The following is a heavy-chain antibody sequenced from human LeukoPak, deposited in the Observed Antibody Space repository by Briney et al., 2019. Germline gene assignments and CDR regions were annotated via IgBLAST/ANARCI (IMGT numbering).Heavy chain of an antibody. V-gene: IGHV3-21*01. J-gene: IGHJ4*02. CDR3: ARDAYDTSGYYLVDY. Sequence: GGSLRLSCANSGSTFSTYSMNWVRQAPGKGLEWVSSISSSSTYIYYADSVRGRFTISRDNAKNSLYLQMNSLRAEDTAVYFCARDAYDTSGYYLVDYWGQETLVTVSS. D-gene: IGHD3-22*01. CDR2: ISSSSTYI. CDR1: GSTFSTYS.